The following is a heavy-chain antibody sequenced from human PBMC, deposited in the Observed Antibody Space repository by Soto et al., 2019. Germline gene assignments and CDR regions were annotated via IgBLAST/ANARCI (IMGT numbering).Heavy chain of an antibody. J-gene: IGHJ4*02. Sequence: SETLSLTCAVSGGSISSSNCWSWVRQPPGKGLEWIGEIYHSGSTNFNPSLKSRVTISVDKSKNQLSLKLNSVTAADTAVYYWARRIGATETFDYWGQGTLVTVSS. D-gene: IGHD5-12*01. CDR3: ARRIGATETFDY. CDR1: GGSISSSNC. V-gene: IGHV4-4*02. CDR2: IYHSGST.